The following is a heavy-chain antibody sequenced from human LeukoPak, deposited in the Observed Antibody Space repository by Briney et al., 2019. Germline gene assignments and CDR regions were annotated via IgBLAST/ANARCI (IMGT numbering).Heavy chain of an antibody. CDR1: GFTFSK. J-gene: IGHJ6*04. Sequence: GGSLRLSCAASGFTFSKMNWVRQAPGKGLEWASYISSSGSTIYYADSVKGRFTISRDNAKNSLYLQMNSLRAEDTAVYYCAELGITMIGGVWGKGTTVTISS. D-gene: IGHD3-10*02. V-gene: IGHV3-48*03. CDR2: ISSSGSTI. CDR3: AELGITMIGGV.